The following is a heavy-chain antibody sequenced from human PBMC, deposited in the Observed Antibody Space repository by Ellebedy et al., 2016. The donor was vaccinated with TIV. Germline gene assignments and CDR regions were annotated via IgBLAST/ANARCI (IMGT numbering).Heavy chain of an antibody. CDR1: GGTFSSYT. V-gene: IGHV1-69*13. CDR2: SVPIFGTA. Sequence: AASVKVSCKASGGTFSSYTISWVRQAPGQGLEWMGGSVPIFGTANYAQKFQGRVTITADESTTTAYVELSSLRSEDTAIYYCARALADILAGYSYYYFDYWGQGTLVTVSS. CDR3: ARALADILAGYSYYYFDY. D-gene: IGHD3-9*01. J-gene: IGHJ4*02.